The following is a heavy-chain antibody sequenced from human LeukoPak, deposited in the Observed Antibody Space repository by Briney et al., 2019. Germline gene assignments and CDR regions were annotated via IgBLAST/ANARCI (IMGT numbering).Heavy chain of an antibody. J-gene: IGHJ6*03. CDR1: GGSISSGSYY. V-gene: IGHV4-61*02. CDR3: VRARKNYYMDV. Sequence: SETLSLTCTVSGGSISSGSYYWSWIRQPAGKGLEWIGRIYTSGSTNYNPSPKSRVTISVDTSKNQFSLKLSSVTAADTAVYYCVRARKNYYMDVWGKGTTVAVSS. CDR2: IYTSGST.